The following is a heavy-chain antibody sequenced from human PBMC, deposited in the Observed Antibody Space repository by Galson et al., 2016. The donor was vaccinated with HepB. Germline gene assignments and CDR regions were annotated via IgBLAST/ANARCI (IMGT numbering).Heavy chain of an antibody. D-gene: IGHD3-9*01. J-gene: IGHJ6*02. CDR3: ARYYDILTGYSNYGMDV. CDR2: IGGNGSPT. V-gene: IGHV3-23*01. CDR1: GFTFYNYA. Sequence: SLRLSCAASGFTFYNYAMDWVRQAPGGGLDWVAAIGGNGSPTYYADSVRGRFSISRDNSKNTLYLQMNSLRAEDTAVYYCARYYDILTGYSNYGMDVWGQGTTVTVSS.